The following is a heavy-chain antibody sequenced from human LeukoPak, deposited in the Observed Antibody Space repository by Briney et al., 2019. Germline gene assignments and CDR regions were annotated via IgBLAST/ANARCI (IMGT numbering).Heavy chain of an antibody. Sequence: GGSLRLSCVVSGFTFSESWMSWVRQAPGKGLGWVASLNLDGSDKYYVDSVKGRFTISRDNAKNPLYLQMDSLRVEDTAVYYCAKGKRYPDYWGQGTLVTVSS. J-gene: IGHJ4*02. CDR3: AKGKRYPDY. CDR1: GFTFSESW. CDR2: LNLDGSDK. D-gene: IGHD1-1*01. V-gene: IGHV3-7*03.